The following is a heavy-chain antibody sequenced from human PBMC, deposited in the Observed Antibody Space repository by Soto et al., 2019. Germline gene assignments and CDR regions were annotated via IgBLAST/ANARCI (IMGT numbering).Heavy chain of an antibody. Sequence: SVKVSCKASGGTFSSHAISWVRQAPGQGLEWMGGIIPIFGTANYAQKFQGRVTITADESTSTAYMELSSLRSEDTAVYYCARAREGIAAAGATPPKNWFAPWGQGTLVTVSS. CDR2: IIPIFGTA. J-gene: IGHJ5*02. D-gene: IGHD6-13*01. CDR3: ARAREGIAAAGATPPKNWFAP. V-gene: IGHV1-69*13. CDR1: GGTFSSHA.